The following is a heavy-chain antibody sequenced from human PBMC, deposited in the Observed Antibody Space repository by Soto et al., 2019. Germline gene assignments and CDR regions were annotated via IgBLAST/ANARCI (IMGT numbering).Heavy chain of an antibody. V-gene: IGHV1-8*01. CDR2: MNPNSGNT. J-gene: IGHJ5*02. CDR3: ARGRFEQWLVYNRFDP. CDR1: GDTFTSYD. Sequence: AAVKVSCKASGDTFTSYDINWVRQATGQGLEWMGWMNPNSGNTGYAQKFQGRVTMTRNTSISTAYMELSSLRSEDTAVYYCARGRFEQWLVYNRFDPWGQGTLVTVSS. D-gene: IGHD6-19*01.